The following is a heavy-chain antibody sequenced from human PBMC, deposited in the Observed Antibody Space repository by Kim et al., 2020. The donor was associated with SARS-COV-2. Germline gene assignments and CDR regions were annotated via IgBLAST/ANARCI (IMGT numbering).Heavy chain of an antibody. Sequence: SETLSLTCTVSGGSISSGGYYWSWIRQHPGKGLEWIGYIYYSGSTYYNPSLKSRVTISVDTSKNQFSLKLSSVTAADTAVYYCARLNCGGDIWLDYYYGMDVWGQGTTVTVSS. V-gene: IGHV4-31*03. CDR3: ARLNCGGDIWLDYYYGMDV. J-gene: IGHJ6*02. CDR1: GGSISSGGYY. D-gene: IGHD2-21*02. CDR2: IYYSGST.